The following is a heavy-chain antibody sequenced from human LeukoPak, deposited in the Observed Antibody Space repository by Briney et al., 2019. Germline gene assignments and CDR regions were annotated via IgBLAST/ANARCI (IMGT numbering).Heavy chain of an antibody. CDR1: GGSISGYY. J-gene: IGHJ6*02. CDR3: ARAEPIVGATPYRYYGMDV. D-gene: IGHD1-26*01. Sequence: SETLSLTCTVSGGSISGYYWSWIRQPPGKGLEWIGYSYNSGSTNYNPSLKGRVTTSVDTSKNQFSLNLRSVTAADTAVYYCARAEPIVGATPYRYYGMDVWGQGTTVIVSS. CDR2: SYNSGST. V-gene: IGHV4-59*01.